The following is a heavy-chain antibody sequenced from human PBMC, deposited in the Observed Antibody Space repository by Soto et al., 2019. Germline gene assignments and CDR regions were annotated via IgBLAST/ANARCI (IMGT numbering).Heavy chain of an antibody. CDR3: ARANIAAAGTIFDP. Sequence: QVKLQESGPGLVKPSETLSLTCTVSGDSVSSGAYYWSWVRQPPGKGLEWIGYIYYNAITNYNPHRKGRVTILGETSKREISLTLNSVTAADTAVYYCARANIAAAGTIFDPWGQGVLVTVSA. V-gene: IGHV4-61*08. CDR2: IYYNAIT. D-gene: IGHD6-13*01. J-gene: IGHJ5*02. CDR1: GDSVSSGAYY.